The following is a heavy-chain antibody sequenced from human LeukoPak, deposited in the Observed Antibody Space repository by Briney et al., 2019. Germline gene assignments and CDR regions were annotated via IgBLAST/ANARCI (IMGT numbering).Heavy chain of an antibody. CDR3: AKFINGAYD. D-gene: IGHD2-8*01. V-gene: IGHV1-2*02. Sequence: ALVKVSCKASGYTFTGYYIHWVRQAPGQGLEWMGWINPNNGGTNYAQKFQGRVTMTRDTSISTAYMELSRLRSDDTAMYYCAKFINGAYDWGQGTLVTVSS. CDR1: GYTFTGYY. CDR2: INPNNGGT. J-gene: IGHJ4*02.